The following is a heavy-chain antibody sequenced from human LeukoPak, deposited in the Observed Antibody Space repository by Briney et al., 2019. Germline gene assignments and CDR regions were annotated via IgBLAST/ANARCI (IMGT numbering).Heavy chain of an antibody. CDR2: INHSGST. J-gene: IGHJ6*04. D-gene: IGHD2-2*01. CDR3: AGGAIIGYCSSTSCCPWDV. Sequence: SETLSLTCAVYGGSFSGYYWSWIRQPPGKGLEWIGEINHSGSTNYNPSLESRVTISVDTSKNQLSLKLSSVTAADTAVYYCAGGAIIGYCSSTSCCPWDVWGKGTTVTVSS. CDR1: GGSFSGYY. V-gene: IGHV4-34*01.